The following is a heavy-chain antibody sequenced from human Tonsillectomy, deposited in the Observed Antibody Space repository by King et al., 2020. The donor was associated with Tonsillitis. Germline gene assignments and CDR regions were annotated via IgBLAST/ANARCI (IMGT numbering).Heavy chain of an antibody. CDR3: AKDHGKGYCTNGVCYNFDY. Sequence: VQLVESGGGLVQPGGSLRLSCAASGFTFSSYAMSWVRQAPGKGLEWVSGISGSGVSTYYADSVKGRFTIYRDNSKNTLYLQMNSLRAEDTAVYYCAKDHGKGYCTNGVCYNFDYWGPGTLVTVSS. CDR2: ISGSGVST. D-gene: IGHD2-8*01. CDR1: GFTFSSYA. J-gene: IGHJ4*02. V-gene: IGHV3-23*04.